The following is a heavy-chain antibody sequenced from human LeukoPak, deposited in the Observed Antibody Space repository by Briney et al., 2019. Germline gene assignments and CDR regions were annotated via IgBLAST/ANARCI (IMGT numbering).Heavy chain of an antibody. CDR1: AFTFSTYG. CDR2: LNGEGRST. V-gene: IGHV3-74*01. Sequence: PGGSLRLSCAASAFTFSTYGMHWVRQAPGKGRVSVSRLNGEGRSTSHADSVKGRFTISRDNAKNTLYLQMNSLRAEDTAVYYCAREANSGYSSGDDAFDIWGQGTMVTVSS. D-gene: IGHD6-19*01. CDR3: AREANSGYSSGDDAFDI. J-gene: IGHJ3*02.